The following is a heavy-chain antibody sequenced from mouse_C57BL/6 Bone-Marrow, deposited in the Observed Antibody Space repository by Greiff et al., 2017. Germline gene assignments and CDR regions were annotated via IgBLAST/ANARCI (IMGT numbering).Heavy chain of an antibody. CDR3: ARRGHYPFAD. V-gene: IGHV1-82*01. CDR2: IYPGDGDT. D-gene: IGHD6-1*01. J-gene: IGHJ3*01. Sequence: QVQLKQSGPELVKPGASVKLSCKASGYAFSSSWMNWVKQRPGRGLEWIGRIYPGDGDTNYNGTFKGKATLTVDKSSSTASMQLSSLTSEDSAVYFCARRGHYPFADWGKGTLVTVSA. CDR1: GYAFSSSW.